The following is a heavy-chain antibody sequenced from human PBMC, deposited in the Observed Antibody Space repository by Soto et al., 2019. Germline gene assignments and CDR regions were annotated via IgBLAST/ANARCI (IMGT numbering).Heavy chain of an antibody. D-gene: IGHD3-10*01. CDR2: FDPEDGET. Sequence: ASVKVSCKVSGYTLPELSMHWVRQAPGKGLEWMGGFDPEDGETIYAQKFQGRVTMTEDTSTDTAYLQWSSLKASDPAMYYCARHVTSVRGVYPNYGMDVWGQGTTVTVSS. V-gene: IGHV1-24*01. CDR1: GYTLPELS. J-gene: IGHJ6*02. CDR3: ARHVTSVRGVYPNYGMDV.